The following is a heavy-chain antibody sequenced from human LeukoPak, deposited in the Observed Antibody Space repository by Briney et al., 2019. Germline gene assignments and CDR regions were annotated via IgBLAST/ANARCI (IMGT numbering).Heavy chain of an antibody. J-gene: IGHJ4*02. Sequence: AGGSLRLSCTASRFTLNQYFMSWIRQAPGKGLEWVSHISISGQTTYYADSVQGRFTISRDNAKNSLYLHMNSLRAEDTAVYYCARVEGNIVTTTEGYFDYWGQGTLVTVSS. V-gene: IGHV3-11*04. D-gene: IGHD5-12*01. CDR3: ARVEGNIVTTTEGYFDY. CDR1: RFTLNQYF. CDR2: ISISGQTT.